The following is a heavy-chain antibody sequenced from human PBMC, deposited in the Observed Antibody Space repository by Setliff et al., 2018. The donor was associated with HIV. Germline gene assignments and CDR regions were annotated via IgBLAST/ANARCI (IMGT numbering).Heavy chain of an antibody. Sequence: PSETLSLTCTVSGGSISSYYWNWIRQPPGRGLEWIGFIYSSGSTNYNPSLKSRVTMSVDTSRNQFSLKLSSVTAADTAVYYCARDTDDYSRYFYYMDVW. CDR2: IYSSGST. J-gene: IGHJ6*03. V-gene: IGHV4-59*01. CDR1: GGSISSYY. CDR3: ARDTDDYSRYFYYMDV. D-gene: IGHD4-4*01.